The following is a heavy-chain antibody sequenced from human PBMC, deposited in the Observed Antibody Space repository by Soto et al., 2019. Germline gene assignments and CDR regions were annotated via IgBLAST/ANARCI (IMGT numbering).Heavy chain of an antibody. CDR3: ARDSRLRDRGVMRGFVGLDV. V-gene: IGHV1-18*01. J-gene: IGHJ6*02. D-gene: IGHD3-10*01. Sequence: QVHLVQSGAEVKKPGASVKVSCKGSGYGFTTYGITWVRQAPGQGLEWMAWISAHNGNTNYAQKVQGRVTVTRDTSTSTAYMELRSLRYDDTAVYYCARDSRLRDRGVMRGFVGLDVWGQGTTVTVSS. CDR2: ISAHNGNT. CDR1: GYGFTTYG.